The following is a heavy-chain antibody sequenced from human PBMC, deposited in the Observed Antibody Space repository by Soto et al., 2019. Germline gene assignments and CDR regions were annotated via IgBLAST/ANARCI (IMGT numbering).Heavy chain of an antibody. D-gene: IGHD6-19*01. CDR2: INAGNGNA. J-gene: IGHJ4*02. CDR3: ARAVAVPADFDY. CDR1: GYTFTGYA. V-gene: IGHV1-3*05. Sequence: QVQLVQSGAEEKKPGASVKVSCKASGYTFTGYAMHWVRQAPEQRLEWMGWINAGNGNAKYSQKFRGRVTITRDTSASTAYMELSSLRSEDTAVYYCARAVAVPADFDYWGQGTLVTVSS.